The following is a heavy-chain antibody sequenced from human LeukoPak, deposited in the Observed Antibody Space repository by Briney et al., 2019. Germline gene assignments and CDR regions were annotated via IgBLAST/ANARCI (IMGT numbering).Heavy chain of an antibody. CDR2: IVGRGSGT. CDR1: GFIFSNYA. D-gene: IGHD3-9*01. V-gene: IGHV3-23*01. CDR3: AKWGDYDILTGYYDSDY. J-gene: IGHJ4*02. Sequence: GASLRLSCAASGFIFSNYAMSWVRQAPGKGLEWVSAIVGRGSGTYYADSVKGRFTISRDNSKNTLYLQLNRLRAEDTAVYYCAKWGDYDILTGYYDSDYWGQGTLVTVSS.